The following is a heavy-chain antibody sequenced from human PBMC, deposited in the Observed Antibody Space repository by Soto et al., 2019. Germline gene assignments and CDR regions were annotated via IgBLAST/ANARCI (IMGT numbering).Heavy chain of an antibody. CDR1: GFTFTSSA. CDR2: ISVDNGNT. D-gene: IGHD6-19*01. CDR3: ARGGSGWYEGAFDI. Sequence: ASVKVSCKASGFTFTSSAVQWVRQARGQGLEWMGWISVDNGNTNYAQKLQGRVTMTTDTSTSTAYMELRSLRSDDTAVYYCARGGSGWYEGAFDIWGQGTMVTVSS. J-gene: IGHJ3*02. V-gene: IGHV1-18*01.